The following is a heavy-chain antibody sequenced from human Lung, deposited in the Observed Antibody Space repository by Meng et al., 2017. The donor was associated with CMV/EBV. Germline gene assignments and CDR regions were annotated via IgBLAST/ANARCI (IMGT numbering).Heavy chain of an antibody. Sequence: GGSLRLXXSASGFTFRSFGMHWIRQAPGKGLEWVAFVHSDGFDKNYVDSVKDRFIISRDNSNNTQSIQMNSLRAEDTAVYYCARDHKHWDFDPWGQGTLVTVSS. D-gene: IGHD7-27*01. CDR1: GFTFRSFG. V-gene: IGHV3-30*02. J-gene: IGHJ5*02. CDR3: ARDHKHWDFDP. CDR2: VHSDGFDK.